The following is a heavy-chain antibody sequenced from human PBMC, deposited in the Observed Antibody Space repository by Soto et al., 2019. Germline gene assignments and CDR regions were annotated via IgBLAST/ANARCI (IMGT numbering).Heavy chain of an antibody. D-gene: IGHD2-2*01. V-gene: IGHV3-23*01. CDR2: ISGSGGGT. CDR3: AKDNCISTSCYRLYNWFDP. CDR1: GFTFNIYA. Sequence: SLRLSCAASGFTFNIYAMSWVRQAPGKGLEWVSAISGSGGGTYYADSVKGRFTISRDNSNNTLYLQMNSLRAEDTAVYYCAKDNCISTSCYRLYNWFDPWGQGTLVTVSS. J-gene: IGHJ5*02.